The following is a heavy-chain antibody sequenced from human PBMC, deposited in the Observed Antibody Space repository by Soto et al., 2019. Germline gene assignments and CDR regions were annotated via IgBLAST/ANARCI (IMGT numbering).Heavy chain of an antibody. CDR3: AKPAPKLYSYGIFFDY. Sequence: PGGSLRLSCAASGFTFSSYAMSWVRQAPGKGLEWVSAISGSGGSTYYADSVKGRFTISRDNSKNTLYLQMNSLRAEDTAVYYCAKPAPKLYSYGIFFDYWGQGTLVTVSS. J-gene: IGHJ4*02. V-gene: IGHV3-23*01. CDR1: GFTFSSYA. D-gene: IGHD5-18*01. CDR2: ISGSGGST.